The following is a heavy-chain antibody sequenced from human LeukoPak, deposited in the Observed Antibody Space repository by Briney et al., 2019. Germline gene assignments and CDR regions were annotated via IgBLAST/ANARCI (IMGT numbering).Heavy chain of an antibody. CDR2: ITTYNGNT. CDR1: GYTFRDFG. V-gene: IGHV1-18*01. Sequence: ASVKVSRKASGYTFRDFGISWVRQAPGQGLEWMGWITTYNGNTNYIQKLQGRVTMTTDTSTSTAYMELSSLRSEDTAVYYCAREVVNSLSACFDYWGQGTLVTVSS. D-gene: IGHD3-22*01. J-gene: IGHJ4*02. CDR3: AREVVNSLSACFDY.